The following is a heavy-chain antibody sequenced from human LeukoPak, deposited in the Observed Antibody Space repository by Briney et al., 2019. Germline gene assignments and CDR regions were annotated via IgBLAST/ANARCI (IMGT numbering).Heavy chain of an antibody. CDR2: ISGSGGST. J-gene: IGHJ4*02. V-gene: IGHV3-23*01. CDR3: AREARERGGFDY. CDR1: GFTFSSYA. Sequence: PGGSLRLSCAASGFTFSSYAMSWVRQAPGKGLEWVSAISGSGGSTYYADSVKGRFTISRDNAKNSLYLQMNSLRVEDTAVYYCAREARERGGFDYWGQGALVTVSS. D-gene: IGHD5-24*01.